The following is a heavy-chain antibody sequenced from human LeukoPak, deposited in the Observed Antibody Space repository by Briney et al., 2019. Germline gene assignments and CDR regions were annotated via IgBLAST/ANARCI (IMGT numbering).Heavy chain of an antibody. J-gene: IGHJ4*02. CDR3: TRGAGWLIDY. CDR2: FHNSGTS. V-gene: IGHV4-59*01. D-gene: IGHD3-16*01. CDR1: DDSISDYY. Sequence: SETLSLTCTVSDDSISDYYRGWIRQPPGKGLEWIGYFHNSGTSTYNPSLKSRVTISADTSQNQFSLKLNSLTTADTAVYYCTRGAGWLIDYWGRGILVTVSS.